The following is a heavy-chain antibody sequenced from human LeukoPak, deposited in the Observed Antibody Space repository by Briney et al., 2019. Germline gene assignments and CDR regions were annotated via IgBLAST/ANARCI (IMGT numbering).Heavy chain of an antibody. CDR1: GFTFSSSA. J-gene: IGHJ6*03. V-gene: IGHV3-23*01. Sequence: AGGSLRLSCAASGFTFSSSAMSWVRQAPGKGLEWVSSISGSGSGGSTYYADSVKGRFTISRDNSKNTLYLQMNSLIAEDTAVYYCARDGEWLSHYYYYMDVWGKGTTVTVSS. CDR2: ISGSGSGGST. CDR3: ARDGEWLSHYYYYMDV. D-gene: IGHD3-3*01.